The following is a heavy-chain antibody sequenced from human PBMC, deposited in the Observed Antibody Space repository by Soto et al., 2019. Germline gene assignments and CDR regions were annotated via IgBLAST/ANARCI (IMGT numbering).Heavy chain of an antibody. D-gene: IGHD2-15*01. Sequence: AXETLSLTCSVSGDSISTVDYFWAWVRQPPGQALEYIGYIYKSATTYYNPSFESRVAISLDTSKSQFSLNVTSLTAADTAVYFCARGRYCLTGRCFPNWFDPWGQGTLVTVS. J-gene: IGHJ5*02. CDR3: ARGRYCLTGRCFPNWFDP. CDR2: IYKSATT. CDR1: GDSISTVDYF. V-gene: IGHV4-30-4*01.